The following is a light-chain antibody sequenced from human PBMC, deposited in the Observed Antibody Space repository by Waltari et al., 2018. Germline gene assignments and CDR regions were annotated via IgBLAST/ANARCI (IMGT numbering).Light chain of an antibody. V-gene: IGKV3-15*01. CDR3: QQYNNWPPLT. J-gene: IGKJ4*01. CDR1: QSVSSN. CDR2: AAS. Sequence: EIVMTQSPATLSVSPGERATLPCRASQSVSSNLAWYQQKPGHAPRLLIYAASTRATGIPARFSGSGSGTEFTLTISSLQSEDFAVYYCQQYNNWPPLTFGGGTKVEIK.